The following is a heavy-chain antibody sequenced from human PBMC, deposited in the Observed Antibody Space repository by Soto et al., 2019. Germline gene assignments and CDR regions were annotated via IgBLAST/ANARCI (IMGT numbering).Heavy chain of an antibody. D-gene: IGHD2-15*01. J-gene: IGHJ5*02. Sequence: ASVKVSCKASGGTFSSYAISWVRQAPGQGLEWMGRIIPILGIANYAQKFQGRVTITADKSTSTAYMELSSLRSEDTAVYYCARDWAEVVVAANWFDPWGQGTLVTVSS. CDR3: ARDWAEVVVAANWFDP. CDR2: IIPILGIA. V-gene: IGHV1-69*04. CDR1: GGTFSSYA.